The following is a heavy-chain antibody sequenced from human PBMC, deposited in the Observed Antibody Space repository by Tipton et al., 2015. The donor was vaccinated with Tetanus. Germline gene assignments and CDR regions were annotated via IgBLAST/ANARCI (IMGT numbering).Heavy chain of an antibody. D-gene: IGHD1-26*01. CDR2: ISAYNGNT. V-gene: IGHV1-18*04. Sequence: QLVQSGAEVKKPGASVKVSCKASGYTFTSYGISWVRQAPGQGLEWMGWISAYNGNTNYAQKLQGRVTMTTDTSTSTAYMELRSLRSDDPAVYYCAQKVGATIDDAFDIWGQGTMVTVSS. CDR3: AQKVGATIDDAFDI. CDR1: GYTFTSYG. J-gene: IGHJ3*02.